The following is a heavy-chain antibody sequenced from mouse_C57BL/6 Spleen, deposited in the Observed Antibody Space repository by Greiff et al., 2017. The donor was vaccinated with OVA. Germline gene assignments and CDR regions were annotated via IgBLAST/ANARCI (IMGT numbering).Heavy chain of an antibody. J-gene: IGHJ3*01. CDR3: ARNDYGSSYTWFAY. V-gene: IGHV2-2*01. Sequence: VMLVESGPGLVQPSQSLSITCTVSGFSLTSYGVHWVRQSPGKGLEWLGVIWSGGSTDYNAAFISRLSISKDNSKSQVFFKMNSLQADDTAIYYCARNDYGSSYTWFAYWGQGTLVTVSA. CDR2: IWSGGST. CDR1: GFSLTSYG. D-gene: IGHD1-1*01.